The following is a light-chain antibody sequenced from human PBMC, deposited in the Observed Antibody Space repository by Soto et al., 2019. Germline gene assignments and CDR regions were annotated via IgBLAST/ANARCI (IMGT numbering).Light chain of an antibody. CDR2: DVS. J-gene: IGLJ1*01. V-gene: IGLV2-14*01. Sequence: QSVLTQPASVSGSPGRSITISCTGTSSDVGGYNYVSWYQQHPGKAPKVMIYDVSNRPSGVSNRFSGSKSGNTASLTISGLQTEDEADYYCTSHTISRTLRYVFGTGTKLTVL. CDR1: SSDVGGYNY. CDR3: TSHTISRTLRYV.